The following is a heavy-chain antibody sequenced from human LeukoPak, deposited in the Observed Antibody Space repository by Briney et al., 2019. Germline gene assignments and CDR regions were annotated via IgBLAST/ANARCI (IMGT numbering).Heavy chain of an antibody. Sequence: ASVEVSCKASGYTFTSYDINWVRQATGHGLEWMGWMNPNSGNTGYAQKFQGRVTMTRNTSISTAYMELSSLRSEDTAVYYCARAELEGYCSGGSCANWFDPWGQGTLVTVSS. V-gene: IGHV1-8*01. D-gene: IGHD2-15*01. CDR3: ARAELEGYCSGGSCANWFDP. CDR1: GYTFTSYD. CDR2: MNPNSGNT. J-gene: IGHJ5*02.